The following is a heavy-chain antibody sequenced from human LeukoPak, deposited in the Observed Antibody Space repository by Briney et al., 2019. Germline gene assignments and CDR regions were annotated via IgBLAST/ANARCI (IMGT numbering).Heavy chain of an antibody. CDR3: ARESLPAAINYYYYMDV. CDR2: IIPIFGTA. D-gene: IGHD2-2*01. Sequence: SVKVSCKASGGTFSSYAIRWVRQAPGQGRDWMGRIIPIFGTANYAQKFQGTVTLTTDESTSTAYMELSSLRSEDTAVYYCARESLPAAINYYYYMDVWGKGTTVTVSS. J-gene: IGHJ6*03. V-gene: IGHV1-69*05. CDR1: GGTFSSYA.